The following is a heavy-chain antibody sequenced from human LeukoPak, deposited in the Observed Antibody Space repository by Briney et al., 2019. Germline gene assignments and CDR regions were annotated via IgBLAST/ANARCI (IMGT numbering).Heavy chain of an antibody. V-gene: IGHV3-23*01. J-gene: IGHJ4*02. Sequence: PGGSLRLSCAASGFSFNSYAMSWVRQAPGKGLEWVSTISWTGGRTYCADSVKGRFTISRDNSKDTLSLQMNSLRAEDTAVYYCAKDPSVDSGRFDYWGQGTLVTVSS. CDR1: GFSFNSYA. CDR2: ISWTGGRT. CDR3: AKDPSVDSGRFDY.